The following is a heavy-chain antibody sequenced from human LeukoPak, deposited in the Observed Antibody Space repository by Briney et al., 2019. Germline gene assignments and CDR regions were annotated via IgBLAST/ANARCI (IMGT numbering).Heavy chain of an antibody. J-gene: IGHJ5*02. Sequence: SETLSLTCTVSGGSISSYYWSWIRQPPGKGLEWIGYMYYTGSTNYNPSLKSRLTISVDTSKNQFSLRLSSVTAADTAVYYCARDGCPTTKSGCVGNWFDPWGQGTLVTVSS. D-gene: IGHD1-26*01. V-gene: IGHV4-59*01. CDR1: GGSISSYY. CDR2: MYYTGST. CDR3: ARDGCPTTKSGCVGNWFDP.